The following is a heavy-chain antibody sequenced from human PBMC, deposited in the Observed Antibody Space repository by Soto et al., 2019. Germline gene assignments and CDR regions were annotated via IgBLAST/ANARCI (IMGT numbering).Heavy chain of an antibody. Sequence: SVKVSCKASGGTFSSYTISWVRQAPGQGLEWMGRIIPILGTANYAQKFQGRVTITADASTSTAYMELSSLRSEDTAVYYCARAFDSGYGQWGQGTLVTVSS. J-gene: IGHJ4*02. CDR3: ARAFDSGYGQ. D-gene: IGHD5-12*01. CDR1: GGTFSSYT. V-gene: IGHV1-69*08. CDR2: IIPILGTA.